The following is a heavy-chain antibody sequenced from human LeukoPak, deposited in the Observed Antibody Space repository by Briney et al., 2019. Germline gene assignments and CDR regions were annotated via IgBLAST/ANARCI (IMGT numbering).Heavy chain of an antibody. CDR3: ARDGSLAVEP. J-gene: IGHJ5*02. D-gene: IGHD6-19*01. CDR2: INPNSGGT. V-gene: IGHV1-2*02. CDR1: GYTFTSYG. Sequence: ASVKVSCKASGYTFTSYGISWVRQAPGQGLEWMGWINPNSGGTNYAQKFQGRVTMTRDTSISTAYMELSRLRSDDTAVYYCARDGSLAVEPWGQGTLVTVSS.